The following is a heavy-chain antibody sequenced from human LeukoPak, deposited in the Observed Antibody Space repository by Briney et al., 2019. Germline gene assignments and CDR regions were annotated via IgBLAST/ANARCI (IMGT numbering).Heavy chain of an antibody. V-gene: IGHV1-46*01. CDR1: GGTFGNFA. CDR2: INPSGGST. Sequence: ASVKVSCKASGGTFGNFAVSWVRLAPGQGLEWMGIINPSGGSTSYAQKFQGRVTMTTDTSTSTAYMELRSLRSDDTAVYYCARSSGETTYDYWGQGTLVTVSS. J-gene: IGHJ4*02. CDR3: ARSSGETTYDY. D-gene: IGHD3-16*01.